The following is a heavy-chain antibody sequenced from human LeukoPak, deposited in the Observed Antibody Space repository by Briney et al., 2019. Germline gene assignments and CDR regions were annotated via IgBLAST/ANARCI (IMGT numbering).Heavy chain of an antibody. V-gene: IGHV4-4*07. CDR2: IYTSGST. D-gene: IGHD5-18*01. J-gene: IGHJ6*03. CDR3: ARGRYSYGPQNYDYMDV. CDR1: GVSISSYY. Sequence: SETLSLTCTVSGVSISSYYWTWIRQSAGRGLEWIGRIYTSGSTYYNPSLKSRVSMSVDTSKNQFSLKLSSVTAADTAVYYCARGRYSYGPQNYDYMDVWGKGTTVT.